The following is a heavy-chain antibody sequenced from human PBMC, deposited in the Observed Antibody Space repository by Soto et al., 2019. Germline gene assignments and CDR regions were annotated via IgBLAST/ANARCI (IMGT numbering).Heavy chain of an antibody. J-gene: IGHJ3*02. D-gene: IGHD6-19*01. CDR3: ARPLAVAGTDAFDI. Sequence: QVQLVQSGAEVKKPGSSVKVSCKASGGTFSSYTISWVRQAPGQGLEWMGRIIPILGIANYAQKFQGRVTITADKSTSTAYMELSSLRSEDTAVYYCARPLAVAGTDAFDIWGQGTMVTVSS. V-gene: IGHV1-69*02. CDR2: IIPILGIA. CDR1: GGTFSSYT.